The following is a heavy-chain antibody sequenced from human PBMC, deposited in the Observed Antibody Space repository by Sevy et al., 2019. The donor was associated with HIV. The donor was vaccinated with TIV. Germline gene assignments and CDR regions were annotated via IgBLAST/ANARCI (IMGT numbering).Heavy chain of an antibody. CDR2: ISWNSRFT. V-gene: IGHV3-9*01. CDR3: AKDHSALLFQLNWFDT. D-gene: IGHD3-10*02. Sequence: GGSLRLSCAASGFTFQDHSMHWVRLAPGKGLEWVSGISWNSRFTGYADSVKGRFTISRDNAKNSLYLQMNNLRPDDTALYYCAKDHSALLFQLNWFDTWGHGTLVTVSS. CDR1: GFTFQDHS. J-gene: IGHJ5*01.